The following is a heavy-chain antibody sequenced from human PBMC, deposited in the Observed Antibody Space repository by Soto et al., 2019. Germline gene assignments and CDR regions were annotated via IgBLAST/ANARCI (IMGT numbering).Heavy chain of an antibody. J-gene: IGHJ4*02. CDR2: IWYDGSNK. D-gene: IGHD4-17*01. CDR1: GFTFSSYG. V-gene: IGHV3-33*01. CDR3: ARDKYGLDY. Sequence: QVQLVESGGGVVQPGRSLRLSCAASGFTFSSYGMHWVRQAPGKGLEWVAVIWYDGSNKYYADSVKGRFTISRDNSKNALYLQMNSLRAEDTAVYYCARDKYGLDYWGQGTLVTVSS.